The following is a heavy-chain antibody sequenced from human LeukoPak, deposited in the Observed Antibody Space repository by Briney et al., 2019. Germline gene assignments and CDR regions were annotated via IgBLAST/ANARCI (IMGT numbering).Heavy chain of an antibody. CDR2: IYTSGSN. Sequence: PSETLSLTCTVSGGSISRYYWSWIRQPAGKGLEWIGRIYTSGSNNYNPSLKSRVTMSVDTSKNQFSLKLSSVTAADTAVYYCARENISLLWFGELLGYYFDYWGQGTLGTVSS. CDR1: GGSISRYY. V-gene: IGHV4-4*07. D-gene: IGHD3-10*01. CDR3: ARENISLLWFGELLGYYFDY. J-gene: IGHJ4*02.